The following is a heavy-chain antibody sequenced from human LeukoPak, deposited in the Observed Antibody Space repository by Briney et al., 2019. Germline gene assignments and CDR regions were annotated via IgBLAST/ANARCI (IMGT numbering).Heavy chain of an antibody. CDR2: ISSSGSTV. V-gene: IGHV3-48*03. CDR1: GFIFSSYE. Sequence: PGGSLRLSCAVSGFIFSSYEMNWVRQAPGKGLEWVSYISSSGSTVYYADSVKGRFTISRDNAKNSLLLQMNSLRAEDTAVYYCARLGVTRPGYWGQGTLVTVSS. CDR3: ARLGVTRPGY. J-gene: IGHJ4*02. D-gene: IGHD3-3*01.